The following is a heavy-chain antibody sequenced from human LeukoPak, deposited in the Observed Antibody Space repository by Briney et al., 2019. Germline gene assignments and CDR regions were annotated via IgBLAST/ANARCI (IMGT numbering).Heavy chain of an antibody. CDR3: ARRNAMDV. CDR1: GFTLSNYW. J-gene: IGHJ6*02. V-gene: IGHV3-7*03. Sequence: GGSLRLSCAASGFTLSNYWMTWVRQAPGKGLEWVANINRDGSERYYVDSVKGRFTISRDDAKSSLYLQMNSLRAEDTAVYYCARRNAMDVWGQGTTVIVFS. CDR2: INRDGSER.